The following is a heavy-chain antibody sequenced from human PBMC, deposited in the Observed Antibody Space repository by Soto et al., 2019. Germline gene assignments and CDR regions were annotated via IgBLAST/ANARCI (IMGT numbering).Heavy chain of an antibody. J-gene: IGHJ4*02. Sequence: EVQLVESGGGLVQPGGSLRLSCAASGFSVSDNHMSWFRQAPGKGLEWVSLIYMSDSTYYADSVKGRFTISRDTSRNTLYLQMNSLRPEDTAVYYCARDPPGNDGAFDYWGQGILVTVSS. CDR2: IYMSDST. V-gene: IGHV3-66*01. CDR1: GFSVSDNH. D-gene: IGHD1-1*01. CDR3: ARDPPGNDGAFDY.